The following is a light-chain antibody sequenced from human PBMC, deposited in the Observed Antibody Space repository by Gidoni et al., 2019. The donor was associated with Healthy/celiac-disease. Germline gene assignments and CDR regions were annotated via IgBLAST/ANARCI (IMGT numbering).Light chain of an antibody. CDR1: QSVSSN. Sequence: IVMTQSPATLSVSPGERATLSCRASQSVSSNLAWYQQKPGQAPRLLIYGASTRATGIPARFSGSGSGTEFTLTISSLQSEDFAVYYCQQYNNWPPAGITFGPGTKVDIK. CDR3: QQYNNWPPAGIT. V-gene: IGKV3-15*01. CDR2: GAS. J-gene: IGKJ3*01.